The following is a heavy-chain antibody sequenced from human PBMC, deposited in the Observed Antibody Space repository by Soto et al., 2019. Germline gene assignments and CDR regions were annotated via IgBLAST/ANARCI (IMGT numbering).Heavy chain of an antibody. CDR3: VRGARGYYYFDY. D-gene: IGHD5-18*01. Sequence: EVQLVESGGGLVQPGGSLRLSCAASGFTFSSYWMHWVRQAPGKGLVWVSRIHMDGSTTNYVDFVKGRFTISRDNAENTVFLQMNGLRADDTAVYYCVRGARGYYYFDYWGQGALVTASS. J-gene: IGHJ4*02. CDR1: GFTFSSYW. V-gene: IGHV3-74*01. CDR2: IHMDGSTT.